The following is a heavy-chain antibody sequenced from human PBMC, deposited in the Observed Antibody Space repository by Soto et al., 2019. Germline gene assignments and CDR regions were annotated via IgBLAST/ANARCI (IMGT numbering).Heavy chain of an antibody. Sequence: TLSLTCTVSGGSISSGGYYWSWIRQHPGKGLEWIGYIYYSGSTYYNPSLKSRVTISVDTSKNQFSLKLSSVTAADTAVYYCARDRKTVASGNYFDYWGQGTLVTVSS. J-gene: IGHJ4*02. CDR3: ARDRKTVASGNYFDY. D-gene: IGHD4-17*01. V-gene: IGHV4-31*03. CDR2: IYYSGST. CDR1: GGSISSGGYY.